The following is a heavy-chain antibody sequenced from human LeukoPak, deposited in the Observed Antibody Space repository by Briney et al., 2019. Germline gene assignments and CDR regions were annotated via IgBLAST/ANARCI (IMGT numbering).Heavy chain of an antibody. V-gene: IGHV3-30-3*01. D-gene: IGHD3-10*01. CDR1: GFTFRNYV. CDR3: AREGYYGSGSPPSLYFDY. CDR2: TSSDLNVK. J-gene: IGHJ4*02. Sequence: GGSLRLSCAASGFTFRNYVIHWVRLAPGKGLEWVAVTSSDLNVKLYADSVKGRFTISRDNSRSTLYLQMNSLRPEDTAIYYCAREGYYGSGSPPSLYFDYWGQGTLVTVSS.